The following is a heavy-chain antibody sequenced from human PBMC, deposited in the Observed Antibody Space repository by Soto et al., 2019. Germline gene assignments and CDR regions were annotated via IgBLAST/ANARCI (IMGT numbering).Heavy chain of an antibody. CDR1: GFTFSSYG. Sequence: GGSLRLSCAASGFTFSSYGMHWVRQAPGKGLEWVAVISYDGSNKYYADSVKGRFTISRDNSKNTLYLQMNSLRAVDTAVYYCAKDWAVYCTNGVCYILDYWGQGTLVTVSS. D-gene: IGHD2-8*01. CDR2: ISYDGSNK. J-gene: IGHJ4*02. V-gene: IGHV3-30*18. CDR3: AKDWAVYCTNGVCYILDY.